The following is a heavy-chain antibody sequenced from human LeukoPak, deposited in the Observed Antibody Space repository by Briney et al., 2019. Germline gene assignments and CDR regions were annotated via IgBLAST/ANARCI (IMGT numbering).Heavy chain of an antibody. CDR3: ARRNYYDSSGYFDY. J-gene: IGHJ4*02. D-gene: IGHD3-22*01. Sequence: PSETLALTCAVSGYSISSGYYWGWIRQPPGKGLEWIGSIYYSGSTYYNPSLKSRVTISVDTSKNQFSLKLSSVTAADTAVYYCARRNYYDSSGYFDYWGQGTLVTVSS. CDR2: IYYSGST. V-gene: IGHV4-38-2*01. CDR1: GYSISSGYY.